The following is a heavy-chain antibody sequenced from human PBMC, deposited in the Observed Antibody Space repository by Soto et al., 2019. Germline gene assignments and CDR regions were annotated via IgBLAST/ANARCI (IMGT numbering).Heavy chain of an antibody. CDR3: ARDGCSGGSCYDFDY. V-gene: IGHV3-21*01. J-gene: IGHJ4*02. CDR2: ISSSSSYI. CDR1: GFTFSSYS. Sequence: EVQLVESGGGLVKPAGSLRLSCAASGFTFSSYSMNWVRQAPGKGLEWVSSISSSSSYIYYADSVKGRFTISRDNAKNSLYLQMNSLRAEDTAVYYCARDGCSGGSCYDFDYWGQGTLVTVSS. D-gene: IGHD2-15*01.